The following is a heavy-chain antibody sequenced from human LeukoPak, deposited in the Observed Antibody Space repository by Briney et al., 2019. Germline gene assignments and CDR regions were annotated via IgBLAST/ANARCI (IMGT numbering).Heavy chain of an antibody. Sequence: PGGSLRLSCAGAGFTLSGYAMTWVRQAPGKGLEWISYIHETSSPIFYADSVKGRFTVSRENAKKSLYLQMNNLRAEDTAVYYCARGLGSSWLYLWGQGTLVTVSS. CDR3: ARGLGSSWLYL. J-gene: IGHJ5*02. D-gene: IGHD6-13*01. CDR1: GFTLSGYA. CDR2: IHETSSPI. V-gene: IGHV3-48*01.